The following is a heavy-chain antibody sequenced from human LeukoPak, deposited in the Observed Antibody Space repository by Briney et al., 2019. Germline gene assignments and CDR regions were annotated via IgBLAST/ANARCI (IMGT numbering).Heavy chain of an antibody. Sequence: SETLSLTCTVSGGSISSYYWSWIRQPPGKGLEWIGYIYYSGSTNYNPSLKSRVTISVDTSKNQFSLKLSSVTAADTAVYYCARYYDFWSGLGYYMDVWGKGTTVTVSS. D-gene: IGHD3-3*01. CDR2: IYYSGST. V-gene: IGHV4-59*01. J-gene: IGHJ6*03. CDR1: GGSISSYY. CDR3: ARYYDFWSGLGYYMDV.